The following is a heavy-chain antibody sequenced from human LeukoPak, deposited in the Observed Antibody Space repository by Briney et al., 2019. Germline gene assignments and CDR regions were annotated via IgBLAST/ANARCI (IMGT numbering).Heavy chain of an antibody. D-gene: IGHD2-2*01. J-gene: IGHJ4*02. CDR1: GYTFTGYG. V-gene: IGHV1-18*01. CDR2: ISAYNGNT. Sequence: SVKVSFKASGYTFTGYGISWVRQAPGQGLEWMGWISAYNGNTNYAQKLQGRVTMTTDTSTSTAYLELSRLRSDDTAVYYCAREIVVVPAGLDYWGQGTLVTVSS. CDR3: AREIVVVPAGLDY.